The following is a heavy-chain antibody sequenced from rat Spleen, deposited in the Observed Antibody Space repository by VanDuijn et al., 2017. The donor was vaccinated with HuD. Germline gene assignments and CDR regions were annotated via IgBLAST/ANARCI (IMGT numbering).Heavy chain of an antibody. CDR1: GFTFSDYY. V-gene: IGHV5-7*01. CDR3: ARRHYGYTDYFDY. J-gene: IGHJ2*01. CDR2: MSYDGSST. Sequence: EVQLVESGGGLVQPGRSLKLSCAASGFTFSDYYMAWVRQAPTKGLEWVATMSYDGSSTYYRDSVKGRFTISRDIAKSTLYLQMDSLGSEDTATYYGARRHYGYTDYFDYWGQGVMVTVSS. D-gene: IGHD1-11*01.